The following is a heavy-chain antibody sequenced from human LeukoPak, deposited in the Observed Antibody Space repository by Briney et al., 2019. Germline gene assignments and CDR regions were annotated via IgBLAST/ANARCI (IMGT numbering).Heavy chain of an antibody. Sequence: PSETLSLTCTVSGGSISSYYWSWIRQPPGKGLEWIGYIYYSGSTNYNPSLKSRVTISVDTSKNQFSLKLSSVTAADTAVYYCARAGSWTGMDVWGQGTTVTVSS. D-gene: IGHD1-1*01. CDR1: GGSISSYY. CDR2: IYYSGST. CDR3: ARAGSWTGMDV. J-gene: IGHJ6*02. V-gene: IGHV4-59*01.